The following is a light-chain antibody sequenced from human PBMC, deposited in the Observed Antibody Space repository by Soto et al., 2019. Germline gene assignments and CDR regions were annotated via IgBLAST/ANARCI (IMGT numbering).Light chain of an antibody. CDR2: DVG. CDR3: CSYAGSYTLV. CDR1: SSDIGGYNF. Sequence: QSALTQPRSVSGSPGQSVTISCTGTSSDIGGYNFVSWYQQHPGKAPKVMIYDVGKRPSGVPDRFSGSKSGNPASLTISGLQGEREGDYYCCSYAGSYTLVFGGGTKLTVL. V-gene: IGLV2-11*01. J-gene: IGLJ2*01.